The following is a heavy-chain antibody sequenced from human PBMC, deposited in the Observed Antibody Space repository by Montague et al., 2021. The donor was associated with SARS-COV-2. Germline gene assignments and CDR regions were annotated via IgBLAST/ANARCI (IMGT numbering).Heavy chain of an antibody. J-gene: IGHJ4*02. CDR3: ARPGSVSGWFYFDD. Sequence: SETLSLTCIVSGESIDRDTYYWGWIRQSPGKGLEWIGSPSSSGSTYYNPSLRSRVTISMDTSKNHFSLKMNSVTATDTAVYFCARPGSVSGWFYFDDWGQGTLVSVSS. D-gene: IGHD6-19*01. V-gene: IGHV4-39*02. CDR2: PSSSGST. CDR1: GESIDRDTYY.